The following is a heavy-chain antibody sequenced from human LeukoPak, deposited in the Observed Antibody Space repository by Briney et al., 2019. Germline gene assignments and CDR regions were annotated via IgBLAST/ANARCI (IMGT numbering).Heavy chain of an antibody. CDR1: GFTFSTYT. CDR3: ARDRITMVRGEVEWFDP. CDR2: ITSTSTYI. V-gene: IGHV3-21*01. J-gene: IGHJ5*02. Sequence: GGSLRLSCAASGFTFSTYTMNWVRQAPGKGLEWVSSITSTSTYIYYADSVKGRFTISRDNAKNSLYLQMNSLRAEDTAVYYCARDRITMVRGEVEWFDPWGQGTLVTVSS. D-gene: IGHD3-10*01.